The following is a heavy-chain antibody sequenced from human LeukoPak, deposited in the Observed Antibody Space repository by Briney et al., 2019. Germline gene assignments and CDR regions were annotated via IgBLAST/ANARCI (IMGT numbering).Heavy chain of an antibody. J-gene: IGHJ4*02. CDR2: IYSGGDT. D-gene: IGHD2/OR15-2a*01. CDR1: GFTVSSNY. V-gene: IGHV3-53*01. CDR3: ARGPPLSKYYFDD. Sequence: PGGSLRLSCAASGFTVSSNYMSWVRQAPGKGLEWVSVIYSGGDTYYADSVKGRFTISRDNSKNTLYLQMNSLRAEDAALYYCARGPPLSKYYFDDLLQGTMVTVCS.